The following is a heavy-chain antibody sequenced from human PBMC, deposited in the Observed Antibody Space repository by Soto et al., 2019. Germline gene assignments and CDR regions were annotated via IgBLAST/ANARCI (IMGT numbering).Heavy chain of an antibody. J-gene: IGHJ4*02. CDR2: IWYDGSNK. Sequence: GGSLRLSCAASGFTFSSYGMHWVRQAPGKGLEWVAVIWYDGSNKYYADSVKGRFTISRDNSKNTLYLQMNGLRAEDTAVYYCARDPYSSGWYVFDYWGQGTLVTVSS. V-gene: IGHV3-33*01. CDR3: ARDPYSSGWYVFDY. D-gene: IGHD6-19*01. CDR1: GFTFSSYG.